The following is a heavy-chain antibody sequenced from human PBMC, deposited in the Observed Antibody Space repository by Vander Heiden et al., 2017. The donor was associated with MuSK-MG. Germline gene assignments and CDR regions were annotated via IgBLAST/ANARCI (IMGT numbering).Heavy chain of an antibody. CDR2: ISWNSGSI. D-gene: IGHD6-19*01. Sequence: EVQLVESGGGLVQPGRSLRLSCATSGFTFEDYAMHWVRQAPGKGLEWVSGISWNSGSIGYADSVKGRFTISRDNAKNYLYLQMNSLRAEDTAFYYCAKEDSSGWYFYDYWGQGTLVTVSS. J-gene: IGHJ4*02. CDR3: AKEDSSGWYFYDY. V-gene: IGHV3-9*01. CDR1: GFTFEDYA.